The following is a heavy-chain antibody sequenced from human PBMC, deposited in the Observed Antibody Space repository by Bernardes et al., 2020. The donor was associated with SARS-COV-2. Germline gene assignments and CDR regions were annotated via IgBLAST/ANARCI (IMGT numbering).Heavy chain of an antibody. V-gene: IGHV1-2*02. Sequence: ASVKVSCKASGYTFTGYYMHWVRQAPGQGLEWMGWINPNSGGTNYAQKFQGRVTMTRDTSISTAYMELSRLRSDDTAVYYCARDPENFDFLTGYSPPRGGMDVWGQVTTVTVSS. CDR3: ARDPENFDFLTGYSPPRGGMDV. CDR1: GYTFTGYY. D-gene: IGHD3-9*01. CDR2: INPNSGGT. J-gene: IGHJ6*02.